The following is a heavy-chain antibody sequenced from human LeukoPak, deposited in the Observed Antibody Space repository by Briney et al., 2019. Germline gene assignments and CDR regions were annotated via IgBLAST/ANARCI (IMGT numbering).Heavy chain of an antibody. CDR2: ISSSGSYI. V-gene: IGHV3-21*01. Sequence: PGGSLRLSCAASGFTFSSYSMNWVRQAPGKGLEWVSSISSSGSYIYYADSVKGRFTISRDNANKSLYLQLNSLRAEDTAVYFCARISRLGAREYLDHWGQGTLVTVSS. CDR1: GFTFSSYS. CDR3: ARISRLGAREYLDH. D-gene: IGHD2/OR15-2a*01. J-gene: IGHJ4*02.